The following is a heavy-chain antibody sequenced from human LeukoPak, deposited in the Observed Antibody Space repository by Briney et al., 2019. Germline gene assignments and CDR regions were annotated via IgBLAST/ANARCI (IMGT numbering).Heavy chain of an antibody. CDR3: AKDLIVVVPAAIRIFEGYYYYYMDV. V-gene: IGHV3-30*02. J-gene: IGHJ6*03. D-gene: IGHD2-2*01. CDR1: GFTFSSYG. Sequence: GGSLRLSCAASGFTFSSYGMHWVRQAPGKGLEWVAFIRYDGSNKYYADSVKGRFTISRDNSKNTLYLQMNSLRAEDTAVYYCAKDLIVVVPAAIRIFEGYYYYYMDVWGKGTTVTVSS. CDR2: IRYDGSNK.